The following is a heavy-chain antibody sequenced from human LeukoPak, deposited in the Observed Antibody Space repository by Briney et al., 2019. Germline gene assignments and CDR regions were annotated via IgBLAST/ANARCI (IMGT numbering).Heavy chain of an antibody. V-gene: IGHV3-23*05. D-gene: IGHD2-2*02. CDR2: IYTNGNT. CDR3: AKDLPIVVVPAAIDYYYYGMDV. J-gene: IGHJ6*02. CDR1: GFIFRNYG. Sequence: GGSLRLSCAASGFIFRNYGMNWVRQAPGKGLEWVSGIYTNGNTRYADSVRGRFTISRDNSKNTLYLQMNSLRAEDTAVYYCAKDLPIVVVPAAIDYYYYGMDVWGQGTTVTVSS.